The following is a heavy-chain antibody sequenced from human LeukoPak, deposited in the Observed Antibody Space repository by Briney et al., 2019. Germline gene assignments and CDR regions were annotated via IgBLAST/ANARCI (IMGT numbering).Heavy chain of an antibody. J-gene: IGHJ6*02. V-gene: IGHV3-21*01. CDR3: ASVLSTAWLLSYSDAQRKYYYYGMDV. CDR2: ISSSSSYI. D-gene: IGHD3-3*01. Sequence: GGSLRLSCAASGFTFSSYSMNWVRQAPGKGLEWVSSISSSSSYIYYADSVKGRFTISRDNAKNSLYLQMNSLRAEDTAVYYCASVLSTAWLLSYSDAQRKYYYYGMDVWGQGTTVTVSS. CDR1: GFTFSSYS.